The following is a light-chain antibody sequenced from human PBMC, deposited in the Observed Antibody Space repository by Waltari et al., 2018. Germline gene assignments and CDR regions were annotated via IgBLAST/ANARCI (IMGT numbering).Light chain of an antibody. CDR1: QSVRSN. Sequence: EIVMTQSPATLSVSPGERARLPCRASQSVRSNLAWYQQKPGQAPRLLIYDASTRATGVPARFSGSGSGTEFTLTISSLQSEDFAVYYCQQYNSWPLTFGGGTKVEIK. V-gene: IGKV3-15*01. CDR3: QQYNSWPLT. J-gene: IGKJ4*01. CDR2: DAS.